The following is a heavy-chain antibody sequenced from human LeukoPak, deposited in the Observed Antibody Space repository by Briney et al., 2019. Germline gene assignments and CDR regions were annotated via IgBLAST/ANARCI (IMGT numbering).Heavy chain of an antibody. J-gene: IGHJ3*02. V-gene: IGHV3-30*02. CDR1: GFTFSSYG. CDR2: IRYDGSNK. D-gene: IGHD3-22*01. Sequence: GGSLRLSCAASGFTFSSYGMHWVRQAPGKGLEWVAFIRYDGSNKYCADSVKGRFTVPRDNSKNSLYLQMNSLRIEDTALYHCAKARGLIGGAFDIWGQGTMVTVSS. CDR3: AKARGLIGGAFDI.